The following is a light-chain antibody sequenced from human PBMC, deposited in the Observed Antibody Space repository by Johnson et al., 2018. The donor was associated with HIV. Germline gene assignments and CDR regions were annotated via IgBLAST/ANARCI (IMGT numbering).Light chain of an antibody. J-gene: IGLJ1*01. CDR3: GTWGGV. CDR2: DNN. V-gene: IGLV1-51*01. CDR1: SSNIGNSY. Sequence: QAVLTQPPSVSAAPGQKVTISCSGSSSNIGNSYVSWYQQLPGTAPKLLIYDNNKRPSGIPDRFSGSKSGTSATLGITGLQTGDGADYYCGTWGGVFGTGTKVTVL.